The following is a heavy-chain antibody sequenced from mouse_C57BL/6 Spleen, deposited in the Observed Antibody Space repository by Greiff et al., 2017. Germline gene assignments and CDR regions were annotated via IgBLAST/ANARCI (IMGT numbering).Heavy chain of an antibody. CDR3: TPLITTVVARYFDV. J-gene: IGHJ1*03. CDR1: GFNIKDYY. V-gene: IGHV14-1*01. D-gene: IGHD1-1*01. Sequence: EVMLVESGAELVRPGASVKLSCTASGFNIKDYYMHWVKQRPEQGLEWIGRIDPEDGDTEYAPKFQGKATMTADTSSNTAYLQLSSLTSEDTAVYYCTPLITTVVARYFDVWGTGTTVTVSS. CDR2: IDPEDGDT.